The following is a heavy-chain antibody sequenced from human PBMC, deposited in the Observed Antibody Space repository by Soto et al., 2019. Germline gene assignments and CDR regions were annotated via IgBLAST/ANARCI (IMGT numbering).Heavy chain of an antibody. Sequence: PLETQSLTCTVSGDSLSSSFFYWGWIRQPPGKGLEWIGSFYYTGRTYYNPSLKSRVTISVDKSKNQFSLKLSSVTAADTAVYYCARHEFILDFYYMDVWGKGTTVTVSS. D-gene: IGHD3-16*02. V-gene: IGHV4-39*01. CDR3: ARHEFILDFYYMDV. J-gene: IGHJ6*03. CDR1: GDSLSSSFFY. CDR2: FYYTGRT.